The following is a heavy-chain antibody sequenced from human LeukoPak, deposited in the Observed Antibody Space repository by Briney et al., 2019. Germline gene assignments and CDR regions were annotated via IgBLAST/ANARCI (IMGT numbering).Heavy chain of an antibody. CDR1: GFTFDDYA. CDR3: ASWPGGWYGEDS. D-gene: IGHD6-19*01. CDR2: ISWNSGSI. J-gene: IGHJ4*02. Sequence: SGGSLRLSCAASGFTFDDYAMHWVRQAPGKGLEWVSGISWNSGSIGYADSVKGRFTISRDNAKNSLYLQMNSLRAEDTAVYYCASWPGGWYGEDSWGQGTLVTVSS. V-gene: IGHV3-9*01.